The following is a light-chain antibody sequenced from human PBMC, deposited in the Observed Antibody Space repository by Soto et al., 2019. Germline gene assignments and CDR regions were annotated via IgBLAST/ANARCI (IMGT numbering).Light chain of an antibody. J-gene: IGKJ1*01. CDR1: QSISSF. CDR3: QQYGSSGT. Sequence: DIVLTQSPATLSWSLRERATLSCRASQSISSFLAWYQQKPGQAPRLLIYGASNRATGIPARFSGSGSGTDFTLTISRLETEDFAVYYCQQYGSSGTFGQGTKVDI. V-gene: IGKV3-20*01. CDR2: GAS.